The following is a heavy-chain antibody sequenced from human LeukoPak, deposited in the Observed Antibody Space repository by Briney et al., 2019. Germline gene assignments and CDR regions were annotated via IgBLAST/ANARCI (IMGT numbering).Heavy chain of an antibody. CDR3: AKQDYYDSSWGTYFDY. V-gene: IGHV3-23*01. D-gene: IGHD3-22*01. CDR1: GFTFSSYA. CDR2: ISGSGGST. J-gene: IGHJ4*02. Sequence: GGSMRLSCAASGFTFSSYAMSWVRQAPGKGLEWVSAISGSGGSTYYADSVKGRFTISRDNSKNTLYLQMNSLRAEDTAVYYCAKQDYYDSSWGTYFDYWGQGTLVTVSS.